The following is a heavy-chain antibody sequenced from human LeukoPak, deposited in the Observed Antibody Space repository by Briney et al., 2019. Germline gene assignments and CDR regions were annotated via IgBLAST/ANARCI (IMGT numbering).Heavy chain of an antibody. V-gene: IGHV4-30-2*01. Sequence: PSETLSLTCAVSGGSISSGGYSWSWIRQPPGKGLEWIGYIYHSGSTYYNPSLKSRVTISVDRSKNQFSLKLSSVTAADTAVHYCARSYGGNSDAFDIWGQGTMVTVSS. J-gene: IGHJ3*02. CDR3: ARSYGGNSDAFDI. D-gene: IGHD4-23*01. CDR1: GGSISSGGYS. CDR2: IYHSGST.